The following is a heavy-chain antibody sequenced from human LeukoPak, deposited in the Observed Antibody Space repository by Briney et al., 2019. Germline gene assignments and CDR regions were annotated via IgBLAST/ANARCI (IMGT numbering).Heavy chain of an antibody. CDR3: ARGKGWNDFRGHNWFDP. Sequence: ASVKVSCKASGYTFTSYYMHWVRQAPGQGLEWMGIINPSGGSTSYAQKFQGRVTMTRDTSTSTVYMELSSLRSEDTAVYYCARGKGWNDFRGHNWFDPWGQGTLVTVSS. J-gene: IGHJ5*02. CDR2: INPSGGST. CDR1: GYTFTSYY. D-gene: IGHD1-1*01. V-gene: IGHV1-46*01.